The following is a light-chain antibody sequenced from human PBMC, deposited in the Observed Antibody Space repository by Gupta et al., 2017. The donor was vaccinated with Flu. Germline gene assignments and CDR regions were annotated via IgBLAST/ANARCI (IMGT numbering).Light chain of an antibody. CDR3: HQYCESSPVT. CDR1: QSVSVNS. Sequence: EIVLTQSPGTLCLSQGERATLPCRASQSVSVNSLTWYQQKPAQAPRLLIYGAASRATGMPDRFCGGGGGTEFSLTTSRREQEDFAVYYCHQYCESSPVTFGRGTQVEIK. CDR2: GAA. V-gene: IGKV3-20*01. J-gene: IGKJ4*01.